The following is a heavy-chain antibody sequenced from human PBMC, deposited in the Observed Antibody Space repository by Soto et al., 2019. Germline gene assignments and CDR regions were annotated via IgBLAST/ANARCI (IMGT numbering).Heavy chain of an antibody. CDR2: ISAYNGNI. J-gene: IGHJ1*01. V-gene: IGHV1-18*01. Sequence: ASVKASCEGSRGTFTRCRISGVGPCRERGLEWMGWISAYNGNINYAQKLQGRVTMTTDTPTSTAYMELRHLRSDDPAVYSCARADAMAAAGTGYSQHWGEGTLVTV. CDR3: ARADAMAAAGTGYSQH. D-gene: IGHD6-13*01. CDR1: RGTFTRCR.